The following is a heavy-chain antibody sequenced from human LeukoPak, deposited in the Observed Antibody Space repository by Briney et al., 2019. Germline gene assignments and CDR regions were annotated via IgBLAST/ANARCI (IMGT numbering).Heavy chain of an antibody. CDR1: GFTFSSYG. V-gene: IGHV3-30*18. D-gene: IGHD3-16*01. CDR2: ISYDGSNK. J-gene: IGHJ4*02. Sequence: PGGSLRLSCAASGFTFSSYGTSWVRQAPGKGLEWVAVISYDGSNKYYADSVKGRFTISRDNSKNTLYLQMNSLRAEDTAVYYCANPLVGGGLWGQGTLVTVSS. CDR3: ANPLVGGGL.